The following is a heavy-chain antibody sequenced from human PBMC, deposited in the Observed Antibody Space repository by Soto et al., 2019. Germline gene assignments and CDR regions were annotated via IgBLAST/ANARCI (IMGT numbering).Heavy chain of an antibody. Sequence: GEYLKISCKGSGYSFTSYYISWVRQMPGKGLEWMGRIDPADSSTNYSPYFQGHVTISADKSIRTAYLQWSSLKASDTAMYYCATTGYYVRSGYLYYWGHGTLVTVSS. D-gene: IGHD3-22*01. V-gene: IGHV5-10-1*01. CDR2: IDPADSST. J-gene: IGHJ4*01. CDR1: GYSFTSYY. CDR3: ATTGYYVRSGYLYY.